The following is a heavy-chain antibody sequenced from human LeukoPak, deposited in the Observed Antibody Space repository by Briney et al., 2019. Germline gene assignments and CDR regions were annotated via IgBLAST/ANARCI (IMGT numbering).Heavy chain of an antibody. V-gene: IGHV1-69*05. CDR3: ARVWAQDYDILTGPYYFDY. Sequence: ASVKVSCKASGGTFSSYAISWVRQAPGQGLEWMGGIIPIFGTANYAQKFQGRVTITTDESTSTAYMELSSLRSEDTAVYYCARVWAQDYDILTGPYYFDYWGQGTLVTVSS. D-gene: IGHD3-9*01. J-gene: IGHJ4*02. CDR2: IIPIFGTA. CDR1: GGTFSSYA.